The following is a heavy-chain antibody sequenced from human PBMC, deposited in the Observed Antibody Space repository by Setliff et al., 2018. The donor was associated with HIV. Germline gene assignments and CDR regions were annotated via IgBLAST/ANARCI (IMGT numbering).Heavy chain of an antibody. D-gene: IGHD3-10*01. CDR2: YYTSGIT. Sequence: SETLSLTCTVSGGSISSDNYYWSWIRQPAGKGLEWIGRYYTSGITNYNPSLKSRVSISVDTSKNQFSLRLNSVTAADTALYYCARGGITTMVRGVTYPYPLYYFDSWGQGTLVTVSS. CDR1: GGSISSDNYY. CDR3: ARGGITTMVRGVTYPYPLYYFDS. J-gene: IGHJ4*02. V-gene: IGHV4-61*02.